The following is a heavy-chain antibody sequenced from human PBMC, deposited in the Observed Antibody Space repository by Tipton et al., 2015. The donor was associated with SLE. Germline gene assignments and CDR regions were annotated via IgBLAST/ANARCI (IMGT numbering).Heavy chain of an antibody. J-gene: IGHJ4*02. CDR1: GYSFTNYW. V-gene: IGHV5-51*01. CDR2: IYPGDSDT. Sequence: VQLVQSGAEVKRPGESLKISCKGSGYSFTNYWIAWVRQMPGKGLEWMGVIYPGDSDTRYSPSFQGQVTISADKSISTAYLQWSSLKAADTATYYCARSTEGDYGDYPPPVDYWGQGTLVTVSS. D-gene: IGHD4-17*01. CDR3: ARSTEGDYGDYPPPVDY.